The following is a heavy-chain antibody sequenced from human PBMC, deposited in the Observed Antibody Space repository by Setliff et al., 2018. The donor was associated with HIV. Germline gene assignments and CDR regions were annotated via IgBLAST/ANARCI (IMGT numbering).Heavy chain of an antibody. Sequence: KASETLSLTCTVSGGSISSSSYYWGWIRQPPGKGLEWIGNIYSGGTTYYNSSLRSRVTISVDTSKNQFSLKLTSVTAADTAVYYCAREIYGGNSRPFDYWGQGTQVTVSS. D-gene: IGHD4-17*01. V-gene: IGHV4-39*07. CDR3: AREIYGGNSRPFDY. CDR2: IYSGGTT. CDR1: GGSISSSSYY. J-gene: IGHJ4*02.